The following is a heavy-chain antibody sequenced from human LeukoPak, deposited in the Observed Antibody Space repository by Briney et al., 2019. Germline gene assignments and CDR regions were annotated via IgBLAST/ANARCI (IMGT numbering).Heavy chain of an antibody. V-gene: IGHV3-33*01. Sequence: GGSLRLSCAASGFTFSNHGMHWVRRAPGKGPEWVALIWYDGSNKYYGDSVQGRFTISRDNSKNAVYLQMNSLRAEDTGVYYCARDRLEAVTDDDYFDYWGQGTLVTVSS. J-gene: IGHJ4*02. CDR3: ARDRLEAVTDDDYFDY. CDR1: GFTFSNHG. CDR2: IWYDGSNK. D-gene: IGHD2-21*02.